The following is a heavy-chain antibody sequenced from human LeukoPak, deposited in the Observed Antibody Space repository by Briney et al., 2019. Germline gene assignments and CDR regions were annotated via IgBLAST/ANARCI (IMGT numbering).Heavy chain of an antibody. Sequence: GGSLRLSCSASGFTFSNYAMHWVRQAPGKGLEYVSAISSNGGSTYYADSVKGRFTISTDNSKNTLYLQMSSLRAEDTAVYYCLKDRSGYSSSWYGRWNWFDPWGQGTLVTVSS. V-gene: IGHV3-64D*06. CDR2: ISSNGGST. CDR1: GFTFSNYA. D-gene: IGHD6-13*01. J-gene: IGHJ5*02. CDR3: LKDRSGYSSSWYGRWNWFDP.